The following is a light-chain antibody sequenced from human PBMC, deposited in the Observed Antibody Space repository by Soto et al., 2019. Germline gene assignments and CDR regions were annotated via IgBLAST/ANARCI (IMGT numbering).Light chain of an antibody. CDR3: HSYTSSSTLV. CDR1: SSDVGGYNY. Sequence: QSALTQPASVSGSPGQSITISCTGTSSDVGGYNYVSWYQQYPGKAPKLMIYEVGNRPSGVSSRFSGSKSGNTASLTISGLQAEDEADYFCHSYTSSSTLVFGTGTKVTVL. V-gene: IGLV2-14*01. CDR2: EVG. J-gene: IGLJ1*01.